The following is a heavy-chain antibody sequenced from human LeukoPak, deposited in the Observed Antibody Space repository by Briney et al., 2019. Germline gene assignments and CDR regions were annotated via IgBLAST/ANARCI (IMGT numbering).Heavy chain of an antibody. D-gene: IGHD3-22*01. CDR1: GFSLSTSGVG. Sequence: SGPTLEKPTQTLTLTCTFSGFSLSTSGVGVGWIRQPPGKALEWLALFYWNDDKRYSPSLKSRLTITKDTSKNQVVLTMTNMDPVDTATYYCAHTYYYDSSGRDPDYYFDYWGQGTLVTVSS. CDR2: FYWNDDK. CDR3: AHTYYYDSSGRDPDYYFDY. J-gene: IGHJ4*02. V-gene: IGHV2-5*01.